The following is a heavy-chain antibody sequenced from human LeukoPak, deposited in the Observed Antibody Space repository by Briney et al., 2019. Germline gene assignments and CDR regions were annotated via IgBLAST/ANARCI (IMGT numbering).Heavy chain of an antibody. CDR1: GFTFDDYG. V-gene: IGHV3-21*01. D-gene: IGHD6-19*01. CDR3: AKSNSRQWLINFDY. J-gene: IGHJ4*02. Sequence: GGSLRLSCAASGFTFDDYGMSWVRQAPGKGLEWVSYISSSSSYIYYADSVKGRFTISRDNAKNSLYLQMNSLRAEDTAVYYCAKSNSRQWLINFDYWGQGTLVTVSS. CDR2: ISSSSSYI.